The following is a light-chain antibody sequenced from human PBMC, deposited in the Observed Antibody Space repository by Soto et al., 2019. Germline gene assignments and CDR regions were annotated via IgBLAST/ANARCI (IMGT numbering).Light chain of an antibody. V-gene: IGKV3-20*01. CDR2: GAS. CDR1: QSVSRNS. J-gene: IGKJ3*01. CDR3: HQYGTSPPT. Sequence: EIVLTQSPGTLSLSPGERASLSCRASQSVSRNSLAWYQQQPGQAPRLLIYGASSRATDIPDRFSGSGSGTDVTLIVSRLEPEDFAVYFCHQYGTSPPTFGPGTKVDFK.